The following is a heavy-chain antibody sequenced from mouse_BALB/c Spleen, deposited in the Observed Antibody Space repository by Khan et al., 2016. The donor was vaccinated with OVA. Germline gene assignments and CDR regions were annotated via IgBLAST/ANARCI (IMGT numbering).Heavy chain of an antibody. Sequence: QVQLKQSGPGLVAPSQSLSITCTVSGLSLTSYGVHWVRQPPGKGLEWLGVIWAGGSKNYNSALMSSLSISKENPKSHAFLKMNRLKTEDTAMYYCARLEDIWGQGTTLTVSS. CDR1: GLSLTSYG. D-gene: IGHD1-3*01. CDR2: IWAGGSK. J-gene: IGHJ2*01. V-gene: IGHV2-9*02. CDR3: ARLEDI.